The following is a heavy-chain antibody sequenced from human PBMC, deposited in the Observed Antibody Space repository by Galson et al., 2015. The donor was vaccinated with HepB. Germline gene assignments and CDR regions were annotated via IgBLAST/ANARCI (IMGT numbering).Heavy chain of an antibody. CDR1: GYTFTSYA. D-gene: IGHD5-18*01. CDR3: TRAGRTHTDTAMVHY. CDR2: INTNTGNP. J-gene: IGHJ4*02. V-gene: IGHV7-4-1*02. Sequence: VKVSCKASGYTFTSYAMNWVRQAPGQGLEWMGWINTNTGNPTYAQGFTGRFVFSLDTSVSTAYLQISSLKAEDTAVYYCTRAGRTHTDTAMVHYWGQGTLVTVSS.